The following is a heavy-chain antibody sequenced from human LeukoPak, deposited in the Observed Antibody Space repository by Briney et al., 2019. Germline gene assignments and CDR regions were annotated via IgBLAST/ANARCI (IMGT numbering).Heavy chain of an antibody. CDR2: IWYDGSNK. D-gene: IGHD6-13*01. J-gene: IGHJ4*02. Sequence: AGGSLRLSCAASGFTFSSYGMHWVRQAPGKGLEWVAVIWYDGSNKYYADSVKGRFTISRDNSKNTLYLQMNSLRAEDTAVYYCARDAAAAGEAYFDYWGQGTLVTVSS. CDR1: GFTFSSYG. V-gene: IGHV3-33*01. CDR3: ARDAAAAGEAYFDY.